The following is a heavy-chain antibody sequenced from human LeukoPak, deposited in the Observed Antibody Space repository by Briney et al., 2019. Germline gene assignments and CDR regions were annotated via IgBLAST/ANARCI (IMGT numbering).Heavy chain of an antibody. Sequence: SQTLSLTCAISGDSVSSNSAAWNWIRQSPSRGLEWLGRTYYRSKGYNDYAVSVKSRITINPDTSKNQFSLQLNSVTPEDTAVYYCARGGGRDYYDSSGYYYYFDYWGQGTLVTVSS. V-gene: IGHV6-1*01. CDR1: GDSVSSNSAA. CDR2: TYYRSKGYN. J-gene: IGHJ4*02. CDR3: ARGGGRDYYDSSGYYYYFDY. D-gene: IGHD3-22*01.